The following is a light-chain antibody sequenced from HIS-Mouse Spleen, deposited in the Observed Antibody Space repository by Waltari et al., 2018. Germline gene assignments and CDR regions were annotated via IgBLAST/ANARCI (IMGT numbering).Light chain of an antibody. Sequence: QSALTQPASVSGSPGQSITISCTGTSSDVGGYNLVSWSQQHPGKAPNLMIYEGSKRPSGVSNRFSGSKSGNTASLTISGLQAEDEADYYCCSYAGSSTFEVFGGGTKLTVL. V-gene: IGLV2-23*03. J-gene: IGLJ2*01. CDR2: EGS. CDR3: CSYAGSSTFEV. CDR1: SSDVGGYNL.